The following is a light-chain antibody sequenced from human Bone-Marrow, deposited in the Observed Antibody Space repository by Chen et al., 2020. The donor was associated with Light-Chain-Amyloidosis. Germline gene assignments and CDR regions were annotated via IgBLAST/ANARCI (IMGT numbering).Light chain of an antibody. J-gene: IGLJ2*01. CDR1: DLPTKY. V-gene: IGLV3-25*03. CDR2: RDT. Sequence: SYEPTQPPSGSVSPGQTARITCSGDDLPTKYAYWYQQKPGQAPVLVIHRDTERPSVISERFSGSSSGTTATLTISGVQAEDEADYHCQSADSSGTYEVIFGGGTKLTVL. CDR3: QSADSSGTYEVI.